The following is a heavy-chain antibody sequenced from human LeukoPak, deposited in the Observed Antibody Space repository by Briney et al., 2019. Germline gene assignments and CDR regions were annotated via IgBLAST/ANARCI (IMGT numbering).Heavy chain of an antibody. CDR3: ARDAIGPDYGDQAVVDY. CDR1: GYSISSGYY. V-gene: IGHV4-38-2*02. CDR2: IHHSGST. D-gene: IGHD4-17*01. Sequence: SETLSLTCAVSGYSISSGYYWGWIRQPPGKGLEWIVSIHHSGSTYYNPSLKSRVTISVDTSKNQFSLKLSSVTAADTAVYYCARDAIGPDYGDQAVVDYWGQGTLVSVSS. J-gene: IGHJ4*02.